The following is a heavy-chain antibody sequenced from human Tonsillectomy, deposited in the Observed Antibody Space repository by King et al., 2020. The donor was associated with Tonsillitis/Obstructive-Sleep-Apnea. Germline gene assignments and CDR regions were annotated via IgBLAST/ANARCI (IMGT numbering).Heavy chain of an antibody. D-gene: IGHD1-26*01. V-gene: IGHV4-59*01. CDR1: GDSISSYY. J-gene: IGHJ6*03. Sequence: VQLQESGPGLVRPSETLSLTCTVSGDSISSYYWSWIRQPPGKGLEWIGYIYYTGSTNSNPSLKSRLTMSVYTSKNQFSLKLNSVTAAESAVYYCAGRASGESSQHGGTYYNCDMDVWGQGTPVTVSS. CDR2: IYYTGST. CDR3: AGRASGESSQHGGTYYNCDMDV.